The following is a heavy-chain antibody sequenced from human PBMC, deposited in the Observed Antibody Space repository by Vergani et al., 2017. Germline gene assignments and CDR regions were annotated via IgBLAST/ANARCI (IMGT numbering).Heavy chain of an antibody. D-gene: IGHD3-10*01. J-gene: IGHJ4*02. CDR3: ARDLTAVTPEYYFDD. V-gene: IGHV3-48*04. CDR1: GFTFSSYS. CDR2: ISSSSSTI. Sequence: EVQLVESGGGLVQPGGSLRLSCAASGFTFSSYSMNWVRQAPGKGLEWVSYISSSSSTIYYADSVKGRFTISRDNAKNSLYLQMNSLRAEDTAVYYCARDLTAVTPEYYFDDWGQGTLVTVSS.